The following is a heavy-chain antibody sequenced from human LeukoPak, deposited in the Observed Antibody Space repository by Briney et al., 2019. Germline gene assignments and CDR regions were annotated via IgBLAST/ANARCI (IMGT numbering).Heavy chain of an antibody. CDR2: FDPEDGET. CDR3: ATDSPIAAAVRRDAFDI. CDR1: GYTLTELS. J-gene: IGHJ4*02. Sequence: ASVKVSCKVSGYTLTELSMHWVRQAPGKGLEWMGGFDPEDGETIYAQKFQGRVTMTEDTSTDTAYMELSSLRSEDTAVYYCATDSPIAAAVRRDAFDIWGQGTLVTVSS. D-gene: IGHD6-13*01. V-gene: IGHV1-24*01.